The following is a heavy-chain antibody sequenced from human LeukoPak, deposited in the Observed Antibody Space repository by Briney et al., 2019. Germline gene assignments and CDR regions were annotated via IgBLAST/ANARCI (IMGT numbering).Heavy chain of an antibody. Sequence: GGSLRLSCVASGFTFSSTTMGWVRQAPGRGLEWVSSITAIDGRTYYADSVRGRFTISRDNSKFTLYMQMNSLRAEDTAVYYCARVRAGYCTSTSCYTGMDVWGQGTTVTVSS. J-gene: IGHJ6*02. CDR3: ARVRAGYCTSTSCYTGMDV. CDR1: GFTFSSTT. V-gene: IGHV3-23*01. D-gene: IGHD2-2*01. CDR2: ITAIDGRT.